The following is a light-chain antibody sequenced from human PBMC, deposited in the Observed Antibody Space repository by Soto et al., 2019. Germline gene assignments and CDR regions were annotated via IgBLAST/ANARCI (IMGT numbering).Light chain of an antibody. CDR2: GAS. V-gene: IGKV3-20*01. J-gene: IGKJ1*01. Sequence: EIVMTQSPATLSVSPEERATLSCSARQSVSSSYLAWYQQKPGQAPRLLIYGASSRATGIPDRFSGSGSGTDFTLTISRLEPEDFAVYYCQQYGSSPWTVGQGTKVDIK. CDR3: QQYGSSPWT. CDR1: QSVSSSY.